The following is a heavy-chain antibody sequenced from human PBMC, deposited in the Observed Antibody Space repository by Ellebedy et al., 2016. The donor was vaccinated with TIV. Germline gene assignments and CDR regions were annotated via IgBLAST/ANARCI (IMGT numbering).Heavy chain of an antibody. Sequence: GESLKISCTASGFTFGDYAMSWFRQAPGKGLEWAGFIRSKAYGGTTEYAASVKGRFTISRDDSKSIAYLQMNSLKTEDTAVYYCTRDPVEYQLLWLWFDPWGQGTLVTVSS. V-gene: IGHV3-49*03. CDR1: GFTFGDYA. J-gene: IGHJ5*02. CDR3: TRDPVEYQLLWLWFDP. CDR2: IRSKAYGGTT. D-gene: IGHD2-2*01.